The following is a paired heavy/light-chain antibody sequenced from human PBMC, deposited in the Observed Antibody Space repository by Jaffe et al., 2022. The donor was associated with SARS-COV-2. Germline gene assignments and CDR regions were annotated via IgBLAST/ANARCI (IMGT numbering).Heavy chain of an antibody. CDR1: GYSFSTHW. Sequence: EVQLVQSGAEMKKPGESLKISCKGSGYSFSTHWIGWARQMPGKGLECMGIIYPGDSDTRYSPSFQGQVTISADKSTNTAYVRWSSLKASDTAIYYCARRVGDGLGGFDKWGQGTLVTVSS. CDR3: ARRVGDGLGGFDK. D-gene: IGHD3-10*01. J-gene: IGHJ4*02. V-gene: IGHV5-51*01. CDR2: IYPGDSDT.
Light chain of an antibody. J-gene: IGKJ3*01. CDR1: QSLLHSNGYNY. CDR3: MQALQTLFT. V-gene: IGKV2-28*01. Sequence: DIVMTQSPLSLPVTPGEPASISCRSSQSLLHSNGYNYLDWYLQKPGQSPQLLIYLGSNRASGVPDRFSGSGSGTDFTLKISRVEAEDVGVYYCMQALQTLFTFGPGTKVDI. CDR2: LGS.